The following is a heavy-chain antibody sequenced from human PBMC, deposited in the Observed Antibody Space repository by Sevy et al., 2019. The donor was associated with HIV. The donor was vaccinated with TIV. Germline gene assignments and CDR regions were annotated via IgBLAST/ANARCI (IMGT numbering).Heavy chain of an antibody. V-gene: IGHV4-59*01. CDR3: ARREDNWFDP. Sequence: SETLSLTCTVSNGSISDYYWSCIRQPPGKGLEWIGYIYYTGSTNYNPSLKSRVTISIDTSKSQFSLKLSSVTAADTAVYFCARREDNWFDPWGQGTLVTVSS. CDR2: IYYTGST. CDR1: NGSISDYY. D-gene: IGHD1-26*01. J-gene: IGHJ5*02.